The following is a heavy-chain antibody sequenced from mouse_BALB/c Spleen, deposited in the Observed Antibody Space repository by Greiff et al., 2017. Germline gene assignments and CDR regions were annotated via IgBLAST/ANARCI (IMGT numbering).Heavy chain of an antibody. CDR3: ARYDGYHEGMDY. CDR1: GFTFSSFG. CDR2: ISSGSSTI. D-gene: IGHD2-3*01. V-gene: IGHV5-17*02. J-gene: IGHJ4*01. Sequence: EVQVVESGGGLVQPGGSRKLSCAASGFTFSSFGMHWVRQAPEKGLEWVAYISSGSSTIYYADTVKGRFTISRDNPKNTLFLQMTSLRSEDTAMYYCARYDGYHEGMDYWGQGTSVTVSS.